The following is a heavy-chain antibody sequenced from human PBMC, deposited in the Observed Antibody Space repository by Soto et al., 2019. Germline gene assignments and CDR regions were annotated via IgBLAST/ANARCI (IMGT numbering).Heavy chain of an antibody. CDR3: ARVEGYCTNGVCYTGFDY. J-gene: IGHJ4*02. Sequence: EVQLVESGGGVVRPGGSLRLSCAASGFTFDDYGMSWVRQAPGKGLEWVSGINWNGGSTGYADSVKGRFSISRDNAKNSLYLQMNSLRAEDTALYNCARVEGYCTNGVCYTGFDYWGQGTLVTVSS. D-gene: IGHD2-8*01. CDR2: INWNGGST. V-gene: IGHV3-20*01. CDR1: GFTFDDYG.